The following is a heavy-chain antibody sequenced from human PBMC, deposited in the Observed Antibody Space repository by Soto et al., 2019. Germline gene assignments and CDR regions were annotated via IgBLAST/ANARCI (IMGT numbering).Heavy chain of an antibody. D-gene: IGHD1-26*01. CDR1: GFSFSDYS. V-gene: IGHV3-73*01. CDR3: TRLSEGAYYHYGMNV. J-gene: IGHJ6*02. Sequence: GGSLRLSCAGSGFSFSDYSIHWVRQASGKGLEWVGRIKNKANNYATASAASLKGRFTVSRDDSRNTAYLQMNSLETDDTAVYYCTRLSEGAYYHYGMNVWGQGTTVTVSS. CDR2: IKNKANNYAT.